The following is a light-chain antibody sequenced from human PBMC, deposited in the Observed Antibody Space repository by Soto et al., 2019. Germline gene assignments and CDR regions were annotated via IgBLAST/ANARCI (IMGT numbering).Light chain of an antibody. CDR2: KDS. Sequence: SYELTQPPSVSVSLGQMARITCSGAALPKKYAYWYQQKPGQFPVLVIYKDSERPSGIPERFSGSSSGTIVTLTISGVQAEDEADYYCLSADSSGTWVFGGGTQLTVL. J-gene: IGLJ3*02. V-gene: IGLV3-16*01. CDR3: LSADSSGTWV. CDR1: ALPKKY.